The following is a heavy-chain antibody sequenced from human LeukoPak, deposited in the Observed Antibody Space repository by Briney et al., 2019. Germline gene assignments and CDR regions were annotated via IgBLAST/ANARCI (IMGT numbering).Heavy chain of an antibody. J-gene: IGHJ6*02. Sequence: ASVKVSCKASGYTFTSYGISWVRQAPGQGLEWMGWISAYNGNTNYAQKLQGRVTMTTDTSTSTAYMELRSLRSDDTAVYYCARDHNQWLVRYYYYGMDVWGQGTTVTVPS. D-gene: IGHD6-19*01. V-gene: IGHV1-18*01. CDR2: ISAYNGNT. CDR3: ARDHNQWLVRYYYYGMDV. CDR1: GYTFTSYG.